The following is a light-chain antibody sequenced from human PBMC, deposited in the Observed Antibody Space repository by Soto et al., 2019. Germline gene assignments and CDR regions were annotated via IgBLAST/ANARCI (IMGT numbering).Light chain of an antibody. J-gene: IGKJ3*01. CDR1: QDLSNY. CDR3: QQCRI. Sequence: DIQMTQSPSSLSASVGDRVTITCQASQDLSNYLNWYQQKPGKAPKLLIYDASNLETGVPSRFSVSGSGTDITFTISSLQPEDIATYYCQQCRIFGPGTKVDIK. CDR2: DAS. V-gene: IGKV1-33*01.